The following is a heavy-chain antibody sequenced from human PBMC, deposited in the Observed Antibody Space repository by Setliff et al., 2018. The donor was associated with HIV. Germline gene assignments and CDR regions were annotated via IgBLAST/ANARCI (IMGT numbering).Heavy chain of an antibody. D-gene: IGHD3-3*01. Sequence: ASVKVSCKASGYTFTGHYIHWVRQAPGQGLEWMGWINPNSDDTIYAQTFQGRVTMTRDTSTSTAYMELSRLRSDDTAVYYCARTEYFDFWSGPRGFDPWGQGTLVTVSS. CDR2: INPNSDDT. J-gene: IGHJ5*02. CDR1: GYTFTGHY. V-gene: IGHV1-2*02. CDR3: ARTEYFDFWSGPRGFDP.